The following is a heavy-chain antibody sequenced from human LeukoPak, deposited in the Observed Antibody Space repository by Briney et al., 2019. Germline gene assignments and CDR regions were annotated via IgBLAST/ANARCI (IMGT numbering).Heavy chain of an antibody. Sequence: KASETLSLTCTVSGGSISSYYWSWVRQPPGKGLEWIGYIYYSGSTNYNPSLKSRVTISVDTSKNQFSLKLSSVTAADTAVYYCAKNLGGYSYGFDDAFDIWGQGTMVTVSS. J-gene: IGHJ3*02. CDR1: GGSISSYY. D-gene: IGHD5-18*01. CDR3: AKNLGGYSYGFDDAFDI. CDR2: IYYSGST. V-gene: IGHV4-59*08.